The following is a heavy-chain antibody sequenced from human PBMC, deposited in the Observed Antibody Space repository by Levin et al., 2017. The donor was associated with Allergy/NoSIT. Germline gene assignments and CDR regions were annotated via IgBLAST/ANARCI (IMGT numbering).Heavy chain of an antibody. J-gene: IGHJ1*01. CDR1: GFTFTSSA. CDR3: AARLLYYYDSSGFFQH. Sequence: SVKVSCKASGFTFTSSAVQWVRQARGQRLEWIGWIVVGSGNTNYAQKFQERVTITRDMSTSTAYMELSSLRSEDTAVYYCAARLLYYYDSSGFFQHWGQGTLVTVSS. V-gene: IGHV1-58*01. CDR2: IVVGSGNT. D-gene: IGHD3-22*01.